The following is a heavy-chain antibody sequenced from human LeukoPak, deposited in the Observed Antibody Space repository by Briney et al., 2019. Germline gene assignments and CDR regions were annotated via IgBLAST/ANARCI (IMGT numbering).Heavy chain of an antibody. J-gene: IGHJ4*02. CDR2: ISYDGSNK. V-gene: IGHV3-30-3*01. CDR3: ARDNGAAAPFAY. Sequence: GRSLRLSCAASGFTFSSYAMHWVRQAPGKGLEWVAVISYDGSNKYYADSVKGRFTISRDNSKNTLYLQMNSLRAEDTAVYYCARDNGAAAPFAYWGQGTLVTVSS. CDR1: GFTFSSYA. D-gene: IGHD6-13*01.